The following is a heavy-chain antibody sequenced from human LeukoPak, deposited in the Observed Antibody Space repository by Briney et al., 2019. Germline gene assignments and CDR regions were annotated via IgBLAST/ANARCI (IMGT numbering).Heavy chain of an antibody. CDR3: AKDLELEVDMDV. V-gene: IGHV3-23*01. J-gene: IGHJ6*03. D-gene: IGHD2-8*02. Sequence: PGGSLRLSCTVSGFIFSKYAMNWVRQAPGKGLEWVSAISGSGESTYYADSVKGRFTISRDNSKNTLYMQMNSLRADDTAVYYCAKDLELEVDMDVWGKGTTVTVSS. CDR1: GFIFSKYA. CDR2: ISGSGEST.